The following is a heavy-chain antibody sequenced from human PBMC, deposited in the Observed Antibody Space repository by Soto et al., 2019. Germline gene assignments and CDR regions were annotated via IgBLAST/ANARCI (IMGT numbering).Heavy chain of an antibody. CDR3: ARSGRHGGYIYFAGGMDV. CDR1: GYTFTSYG. D-gene: IGHD3-22*01. Sequence: QVQLVQSGAEVKKPGASVKVSCKASGYTFTSYGISWVRQAPGQGLEWMGWISACNGNTNYAQKLQGRVTMTTDTSTSSAYMELRSLRSDDTAVYYCARSGRHGGYIYFAGGMDVWGQGTTVTVSS. V-gene: IGHV1-18*01. J-gene: IGHJ6*02. CDR2: ISACNGNT.